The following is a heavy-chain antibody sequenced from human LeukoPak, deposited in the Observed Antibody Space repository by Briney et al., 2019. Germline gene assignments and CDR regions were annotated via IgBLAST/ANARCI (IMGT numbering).Heavy chain of an antibody. CDR1: GGSISSYY. CDR3: ARGFDWFDP. Sequence: KPSETLSLICTVSGGSISSYYWSWIRQPPGKGLEWIGYIYYSGSTNYNPSLKSRVTISVDTSKNQFSLKLSSVTAADTAVYYCARGFDWFDPWGQGTLVTVSS. V-gene: IGHV4-59*01. CDR2: IYYSGST. J-gene: IGHJ5*02. D-gene: IGHD3-10*01.